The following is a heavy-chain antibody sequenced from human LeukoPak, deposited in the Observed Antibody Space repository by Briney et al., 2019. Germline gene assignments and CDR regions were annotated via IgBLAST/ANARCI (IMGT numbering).Heavy chain of an antibody. Sequence: GASVKVSCTVSGYTLTELSMHWVRQAPGKGLEWMGGFDPEDGETIYAQKFQGRVTMTEDTSTDTAYMELGSLRSEDTAVYYCATGVAAADSLVYWGQGTLVTVSS. D-gene: IGHD6-13*01. CDR3: ATGVAAADSLVY. J-gene: IGHJ4*02. CDR1: GYTLTELS. V-gene: IGHV1-24*01. CDR2: FDPEDGET.